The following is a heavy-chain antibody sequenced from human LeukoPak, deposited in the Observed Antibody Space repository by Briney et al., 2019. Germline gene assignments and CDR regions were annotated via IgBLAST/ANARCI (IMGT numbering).Heavy chain of an antibody. V-gene: IGHV3-11*06. CDR2: ISSSSSYI. CDR1: GFTFSDYY. Sequence: PGGSLRLSCAASGFTFSDYYMSWIRQAPGKGLEWVSSISSSSSYIYYADSAKGRFTISRDNAKNSLYLQMNSLRAEDTAVYYCARDLKGSSLWWFDYWGQGTLVTVSS. CDR3: ARDLKGSSLWWFDY. D-gene: IGHD2-21*01. J-gene: IGHJ4*02.